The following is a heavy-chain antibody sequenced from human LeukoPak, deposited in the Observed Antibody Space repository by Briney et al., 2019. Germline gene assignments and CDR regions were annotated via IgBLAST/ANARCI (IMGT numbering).Heavy chain of an antibody. V-gene: IGHV3-13*01. D-gene: IGHD4-23*01. CDR2: IGTAGDT. J-gene: IGHJ4*02. CDR1: GFTFSSYD. CDR3: ARGMFYGGNSDFDY. Sequence: GGSLRLSCAASGFTFSSYDMHWVRQATGKGLEWVSAIGTAGDTYYPGSVKGRFTISRENAKNSLYLQMNSLRAGDTAVYYCARGMFYGGNSDFDYWGQGTLVTVSS.